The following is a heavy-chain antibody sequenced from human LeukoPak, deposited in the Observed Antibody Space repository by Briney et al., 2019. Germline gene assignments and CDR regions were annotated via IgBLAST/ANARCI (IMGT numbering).Heavy chain of an antibody. CDR3: ARNYGDFDY. Sequence: KSSETLSLTCTVSGGSISSYYWSWIRQPPGKGLEWIGYIYYSGSTNYNPSLKSRVTISVDTSKNQFSLKLSSVTAADTAVYYCARNYGDFDYWGQGTLVTVSS. CDR2: IYYSGST. J-gene: IGHJ4*02. CDR1: GGSISSYY. D-gene: IGHD4-17*01. V-gene: IGHV4-59*01.